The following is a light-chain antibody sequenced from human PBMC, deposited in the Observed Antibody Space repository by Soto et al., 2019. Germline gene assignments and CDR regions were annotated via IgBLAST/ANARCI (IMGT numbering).Light chain of an antibody. V-gene: IGKV3-15*01. J-gene: IGKJ1*01. CDR3: QQYNDLPRT. CDR2: GAS. CDR1: QRVGTY. Sequence: EIVMTQSPATLSVSPGERATLSCRASQRVGTYLAWYQHKPGQAPRLLVYGASTRAAGISPRFSGGGSWTEVSLTISSLQSEDFAVYHCQQYNDLPRTFGQGTKVGIK.